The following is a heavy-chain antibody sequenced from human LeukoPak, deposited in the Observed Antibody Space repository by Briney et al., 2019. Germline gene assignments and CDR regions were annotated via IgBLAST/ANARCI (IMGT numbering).Heavy chain of an antibody. J-gene: IGHJ4*02. Sequence: GGSLRLSCAASGFTITYYWMSWVRQAPGKGLEWVANIKQDGSAKLYVDSVEGRFTVSRDNAKNSLYLQMNNLRAEDTAVYYCARLSESRPIFYFWGQGTLVTVSS. V-gene: IGHV3-7*01. CDR3: ARLSESRPIFYF. D-gene: IGHD2/OR15-2a*01. CDR1: GFTITYYW. CDR2: IKQDGSAK.